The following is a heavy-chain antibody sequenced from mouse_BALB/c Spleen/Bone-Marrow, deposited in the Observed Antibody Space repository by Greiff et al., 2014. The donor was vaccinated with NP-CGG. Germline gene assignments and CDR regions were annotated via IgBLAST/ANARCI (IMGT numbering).Heavy chain of an antibody. V-gene: IGHV4-1*02. J-gene: IGHJ3*01. Sequence: SGGGLVQPGGSLKLSCAASGFDFSRYWMSWVRQAPGKGLEWIGEINPDSNTINYTPSLKDKFIISRDNAENTLYLQMSKVRSEDTALYYCSRLGYYGGFAYWGQGTLVTVSA. CDR2: INPDSNTI. D-gene: IGHD2-3*01. CDR1: GFDFSRYW. CDR3: SRLGYYGGFAY.